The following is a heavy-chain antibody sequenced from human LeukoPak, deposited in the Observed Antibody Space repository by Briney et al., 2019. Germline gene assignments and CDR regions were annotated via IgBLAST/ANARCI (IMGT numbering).Heavy chain of an antibody. V-gene: IGHV1-2*02. J-gene: IGHJ4*02. CDR3: ASSPLIENPFDY. Sequence: ASVKVSCKASGYTFIGYYIHWVRQAPGQGLGWMGWINPNSGGANYAQMFQGRATMTRDTSISTTYMELSSLRSDDTAVYYCASSPLIENPFDYWGQGTLVTVSS. D-gene: IGHD3-22*01. CDR1: GYTFIGYY. CDR2: INPNSGGA.